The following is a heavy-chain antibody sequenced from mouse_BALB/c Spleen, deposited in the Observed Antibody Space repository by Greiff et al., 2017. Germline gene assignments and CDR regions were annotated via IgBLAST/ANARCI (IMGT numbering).Heavy chain of an antibody. Sequence: EVKLMESGAELVKPGASVKLSCTASGFNITDTYMHWVKQRPEQGLEWIGRIDPANGNTKYDPKFQGKATITADTSSNTAYLQLSSLTSEDTAVYYCARGLRGYFDVWGAGTTVTVSS. CDR3: ARGLRGYFDV. J-gene: IGHJ1*01. D-gene: IGHD1-3*01. CDR1: GFNITDTY. CDR2: IDPANGNT. V-gene: IGHV14-3*02.